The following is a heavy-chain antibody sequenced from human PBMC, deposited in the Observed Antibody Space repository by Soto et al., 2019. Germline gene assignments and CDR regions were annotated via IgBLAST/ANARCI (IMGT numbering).Heavy chain of an antibody. CDR1: GLTFRRYT. J-gene: IGHJ4*02. V-gene: IGHV3-64D*06. D-gene: IGHD6-19*01. Sequence: PGGSLRLSCSASGLTFRRYTMLWVRHAPGKGLEYVSAISDAGGGTYYADSVKGRFTISRDDPKNTLYLQMSNLRAEDTAVYYCVAGYSSGWSETYWGQGTLVTVSS. CDR3: VAGYSSGWSETY. CDR2: ISDAGGGT.